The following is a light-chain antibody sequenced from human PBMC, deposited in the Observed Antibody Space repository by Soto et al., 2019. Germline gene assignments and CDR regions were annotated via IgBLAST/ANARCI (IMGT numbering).Light chain of an antibody. J-gene: IGLJ1*01. CDR2: EVS. V-gene: IGLV2-14*01. CDR3: NSYTKTAARV. Sequence: QSVLTQPASVSGSPGQSITISCTGTSSDVGAHNFVSWYQQHPGKAPKLMIYEVSNRPSGVSDRFSGSKSGNTASLTISGLQAEDEADYYCNSYTKTAARVFGNGTKVTV. CDR1: SSDVGAHNF.